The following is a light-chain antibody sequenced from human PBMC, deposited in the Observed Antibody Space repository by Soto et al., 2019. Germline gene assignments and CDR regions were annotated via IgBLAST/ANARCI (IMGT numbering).Light chain of an antibody. V-gene: IGLV2-14*01. J-gene: IGLJ2*01. CDR2: DVS. CDR3: SSYTTSSPHVV. CDR1: SSDVGGYNY. Sequence: QSALTQPASVSGSPGQSITISCTGTSSDVGGYNYVSWYQQHPGKAPKLMIYDVSNRPSGVSNRFSGSKSGNTASLTMAGLQAEDEADYFCSSYTTSSPHVVFGGGTKVTV.